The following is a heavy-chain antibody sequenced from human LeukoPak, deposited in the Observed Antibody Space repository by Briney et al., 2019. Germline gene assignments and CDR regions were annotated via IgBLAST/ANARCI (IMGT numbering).Heavy chain of an antibody. D-gene: IGHD4-23*01. CDR3: AKDFDYGGNSAPLHYYYYGMDV. CDR2: ISWNSGSI. V-gene: IGHV3-9*01. Sequence: AGGSLRLSCAASGFTFDDYAMHWVRQAPGKGLEWVSGISWNSGSIGYADSVKGRFTISRDNAKNSLYLQMNSLRAEDTALYYCAKDFDYGGNSAPLHYYYYGMDVWGQGTTVTVSS. J-gene: IGHJ6*02. CDR1: GFTFDDYA.